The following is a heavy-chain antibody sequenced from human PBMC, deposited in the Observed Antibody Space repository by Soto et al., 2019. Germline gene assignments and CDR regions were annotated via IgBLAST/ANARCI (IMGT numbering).Heavy chain of an antibody. CDR3: ARGGHIAVVTDSFDY. Sequence: QVQLVQSGAEVKKPGASVKVSCKPSGYTLNTYYLHWVRQAPGQGLEWMGIIHPSGGGSTYAQKCLGRVTRTRDTSPSTVFMELSSLRSADTAVYYCARGGHIAVVTDSFDYWGQGTLVTVSS. V-gene: IGHV1-46*02. D-gene: IGHD2-21*02. CDR1: GYTLNTYY. CDR2: IHPSGGGS. J-gene: IGHJ4*02.